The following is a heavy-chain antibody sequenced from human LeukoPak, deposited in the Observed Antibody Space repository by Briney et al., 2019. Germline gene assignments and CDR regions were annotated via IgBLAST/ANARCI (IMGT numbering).Heavy chain of an antibody. CDR2: ISAYNGNT. D-gene: IGHD2-2*01. V-gene: IGHV1-18*01. J-gene: IGHJ4*02. CDR3: ARAQIVVVPAATPFDY. CDR1: GYTFTSYG. Sequence: ASVKVSCKASGYTFTSYGISWVRQAPGQGLEWMRWISAYNGNTNYAQKLQGRVTMTTDTSTSTAYMELRSLRSDDTAVYYCARAQIVVVPAATPFDYWGQGTLVTVSS.